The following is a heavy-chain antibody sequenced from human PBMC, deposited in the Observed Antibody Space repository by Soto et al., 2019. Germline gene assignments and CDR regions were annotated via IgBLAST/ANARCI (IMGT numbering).Heavy chain of an antibody. J-gene: IGHJ4*02. CDR2: IYYSGST. D-gene: IGHD3-9*01. CDR1: GASINTDDHY. V-gene: IGHV4-61*08. CDR3: ARVSRNYDILTGYSGYYFDY. Sequence: SETLSLTCSVSGASINTDDHYWAWLRQPPGKGLEWIGYIYYSGSTNYNPSLKSRVTISVDTSKNQFSLKLSSVTAADTAVYYCARVSRNYDILTGYSGYYFDYWGQGTLVTVSS.